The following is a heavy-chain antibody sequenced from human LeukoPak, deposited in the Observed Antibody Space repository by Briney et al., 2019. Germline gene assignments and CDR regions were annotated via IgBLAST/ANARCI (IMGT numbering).Heavy chain of an antibody. CDR1: GGSISSGGYY. CDR2: IYHSGST. D-gene: IGHD2-2*01. J-gene: IGHJ4*02. CDR3: ARVRQLLLDY. Sequence: SETLSLTCTVSGGSISSGGYYWSWIRQPPGKGLEWIGYIYHSGSTYYNPSLKSRVTISVDRSKNQFSLKLSSVTAADTAVYYCARVRQLLLDYWGQGTLVTVS. V-gene: IGHV4-30-2*01.